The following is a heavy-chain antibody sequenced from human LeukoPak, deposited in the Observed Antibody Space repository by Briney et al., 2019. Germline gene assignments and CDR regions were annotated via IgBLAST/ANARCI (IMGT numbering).Heavy chain of an antibody. CDR3: AKVSGSRHYYYYGMDV. CDR2: ISYDGSNK. J-gene: IGHJ6*02. CDR1: GFTFSSYG. V-gene: IGHV3-30*18. Sequence: GGSLRLSCAASGFTFSSYGMHWVRQAPGKGLEWVAVISYDGSNKYYADSVKGRFTIPRDNSKNTLYLQMNSLRAEDTAVYYCAKVSGSRHYYYYGMDVWGQGTTVTVSS. D-gene: IGHD3-10*01.